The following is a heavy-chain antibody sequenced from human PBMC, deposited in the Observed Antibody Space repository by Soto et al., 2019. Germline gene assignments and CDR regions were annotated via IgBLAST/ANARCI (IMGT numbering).Heavy chain of an antibody. V-gene: IGHV1-8*01. CDR1: GYTFTSYD. D-gene: IGHD3-9*01. CDR2: MNPNSGNT. Sequence: QVQLVQSGAEVKKPGASVKVSCKASGYTFTSYDINWVRQATGQGLEWMGWMNPNSGNTGYAQKFQGRVTMTRNTSIRTAYMELSSLRSEDTAVYYCARGMYYDILTGYYKGYYYYYGMDVWGQGTTVTVSS. J-gene: IGHJ6*02. CDR3: ARGMYYDILTGYYKGYYYYYGMDV.